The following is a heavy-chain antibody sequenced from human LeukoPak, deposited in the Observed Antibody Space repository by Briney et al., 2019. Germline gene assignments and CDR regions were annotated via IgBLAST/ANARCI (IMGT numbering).Heavy chain of an antibody. Sequence: KTSETLSLTCAVSGGSISSSNWWSWVRQPPGKGLEWIGEIYHSGSTNYNPSLKSRVTISVDKSKNQFSLKLSSVTAADTAVYYCARDRPGYSSSWDAFDIWGQGTMVTVSS. V-gene: IGHV4-4*02. CDR2: IYHSGST. CDR1: GGSISSSNW. CDR3: ARDRPGYSSSWDAFDI. J-gene: IGHJ3*02. D-gene: IGHD6-13*01.